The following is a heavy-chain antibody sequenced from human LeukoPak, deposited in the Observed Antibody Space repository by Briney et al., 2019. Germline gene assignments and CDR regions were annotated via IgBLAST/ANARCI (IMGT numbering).Heavy chain of an antibody. CDR1: GYTFTSYD. Sequence: ASVKVSCKASGYTFTSYDINWVRQATGQGLEWMGWMNPNSGNTGCAQKFQGRVTMTRNTSISTAYMELSSLRSEDTAVYYCARGRKYSYGKAPFDYWGQGTLVTVSS. V-gene: IGHV1-8*01. CDR2: MNPNSGNT. D-gene: IGHD5-18*01. J-gene: IGHJ4*02. CDR3: ARGRKYSYGKAPFDY.